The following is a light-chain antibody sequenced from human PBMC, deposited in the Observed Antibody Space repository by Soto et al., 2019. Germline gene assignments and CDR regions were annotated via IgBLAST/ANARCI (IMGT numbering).Light chain of an antibody. Sequence: DIQMTQSPSSLSASVGDRVTITYQASQHISEYLNWYQYKPGKAPKLLITDASNLKTGVPSRFSGSGSGTEYTFTINSLQPEDIATYYCQQYENFPLTFGGGTMWISN. CDR3: QQYENFPLT. V-gene: IGKV1-33*01. J-gene: IGKJ4*01. CDR2: DAS. CDR1: QHISEY.